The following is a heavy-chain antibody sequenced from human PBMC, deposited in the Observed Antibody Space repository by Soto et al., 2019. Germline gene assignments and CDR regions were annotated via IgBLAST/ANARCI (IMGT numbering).Heavy chain of an antibody. CDR1: GFSLSTSGVG. D-gene: IGHD3-3*02. CDR3: APSPFLEWFFGCVYFDY. CDR2: IYWDDDK. V-gene: IGHV2-5*02. Sequence: QITLKESGPTLVKPTQTLTLTCTFSGFSLSTSGVGVGWIRQPPGKALEWLALIYWDDDKRYSPSLKSRLTITKDTSKHQVVLTMTNMDPVDTATYYCAPSPFLEWFFGCVYFDYCGQGTLVTASS. J-gene: IGHJ4*02.